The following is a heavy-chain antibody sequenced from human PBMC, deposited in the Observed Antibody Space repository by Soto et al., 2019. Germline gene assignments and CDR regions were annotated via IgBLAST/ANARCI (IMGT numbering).Heavy chain of an antibody. D-gene: IGHD3-16*02. CDR2: IYYSGST. Sequence: QVQLQESGPGLVKPSETLSLTCTVSGGSISSYYWSWIRQPSGKGLEWIGYIYYSGSTNYNPSLKSRVTISVDTSKNQFSLKLSSVTAADTAVYYCARVRSMITFGGVIAYYFDYWGQGTLVTVSS. V-gene: IGHV4-59*01. J-gene: IGHJ4*02. CDR3: ARVRSMITFGGVIAYYFDY. CDR1: GGSISSYY.